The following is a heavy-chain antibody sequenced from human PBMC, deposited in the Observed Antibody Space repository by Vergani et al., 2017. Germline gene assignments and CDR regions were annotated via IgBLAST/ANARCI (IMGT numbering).Heavy chain of an antibody. CDR2: IYTSGST. CDR3: ARAVDRDYDFWSGYMAFDI. V-gene: IGHV4-4*09. D-gene: IGHD3-3*01. CDR1: GGSISSYY. J-gene: IGHJ3*02. Sequence: QVQLQESGPGLVKPSETLSLTCTVSGGSISSYYWSWIRQPPGKGLEWIGYIYTSGSTNYNPSLKSRGTISVDTSKNQFSLKLSSVTAADTAVYYCARAVDRDYDFWSGYMAFDIWGQGTMVTVSS.